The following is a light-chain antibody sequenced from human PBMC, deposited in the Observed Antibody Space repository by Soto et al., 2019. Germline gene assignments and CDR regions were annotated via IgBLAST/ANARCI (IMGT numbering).Light chain of an antibody. V-gene: IGKV3-15*01. CDR3: QQYNKWPLT. CDR1: QSVSSN. Sequence: EIMMTQSPGTLSASPGERATLSCRASQSVSSNLAWYQQKPGQAHRLLIYAVSTRATGIPARFSGSGSGTEFTLTISSLQSEDFAVYYCQQYNKWPLTFGQGTKVDIK. CDR2: AVS. J-gene: IGKJ1*01.